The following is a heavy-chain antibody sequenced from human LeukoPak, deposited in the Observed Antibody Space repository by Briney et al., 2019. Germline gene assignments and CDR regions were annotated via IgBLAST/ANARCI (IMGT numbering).Heavy chain of an antibody. CDR3: ARYLEGPNSSVYYLSVIDI. J-gene: IGHJ3*02. Sequence: ASVKVSCKASGYTFTDYYMHWVRQAPGQGLEWMGWINPSTGGTNYAQKFQGRVTMTRVTSISTAYMELSRLRSDDTAVYYCARYLEGPNSSVYYLSVIDIWGQGTMVTVSS. CDR2: INPSTGGT. CDR1: GYTFTDYY. V-gene: IGHV1-2*02. D-gene: IGHD3-22*01.